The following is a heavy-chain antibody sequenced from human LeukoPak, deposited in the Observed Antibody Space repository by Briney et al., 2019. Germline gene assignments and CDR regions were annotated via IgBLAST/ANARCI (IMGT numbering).Heavy chain of an antibody. D-gene: IGHD2-21*02. CDR2: ISGSGDNT. J-gene: IGHJ4*02. CDR3: AKDFVVVPGNVNYFDY. Sequence: GGSLRLSCAASGFTFSSNAMSWVRQAPGKGLEWVSAISGSGDNTYYADSVKGRFTVSRDNSKNTLYVQMKSLRAEDTAVYYCAKDFVVVPGNVNYFDYWGQGTLVTVSS. V-gene: IGHV3-23*01. CDR1: GFTFSSNA.